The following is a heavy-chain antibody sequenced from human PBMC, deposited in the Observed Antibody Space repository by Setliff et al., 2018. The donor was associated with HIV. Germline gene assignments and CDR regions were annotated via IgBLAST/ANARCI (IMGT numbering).Heavy chain of an antibody. J-gene: IGHJ3*02. D-gene: IGHD4-17*01. Sequence: LRLSCAASRFTFSNYWMSWVRQAPGKGLEWVANIKQDGSEKYYVDSVTGRFTISRDNAKSTLYLQMNSLRVEDTAVYYCAREDVTTSGLDIWGQGTMVTVSS. CDR1: RFTFSNYW. CDR2: IKQDGSEK. V-gene: IGHV3-7*01. CDR3: AREDVTTSGLDI.